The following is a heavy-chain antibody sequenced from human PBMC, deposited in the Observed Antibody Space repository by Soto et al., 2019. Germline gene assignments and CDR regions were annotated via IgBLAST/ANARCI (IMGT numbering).Heavy chain of an antibody. CDR2: IKEDGSEK. V-gene: IGHV3-7*01. CDR3: ARPSGNGWXDY. D-gene: IGHD6-19*01. Sequence: PGGSLRLSCAASGLIFSSCWMTWVRQAPGKGLEWVANIKEDGSEKYYVESVRGRFTISRDNAKNSLYLQMNSLRAEDTAVYYCARPSGNGWXDYWGQGALVTVSS. CDR1: GLIFSSCW. J-gene: IGHJ4*02.